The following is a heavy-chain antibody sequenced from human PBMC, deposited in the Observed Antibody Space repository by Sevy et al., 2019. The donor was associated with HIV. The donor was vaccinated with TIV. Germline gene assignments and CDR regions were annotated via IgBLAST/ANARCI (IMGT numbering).Heavy chain of an antibody. CDR1: GGTFSSYA. V-gene: IGHV1-69*13. CDR3: ARLNYYGSGSLFDY. D-gene: IGHD3-10*01. J-gene: IGHJ4*02. Sequence: ASVKVSCKASGGTFSSYAISWVRQAPGQGLEWMGRIIPIFGTANYTQKFQGRVTITADESTSTAYMELSSLRSEDTAVYYCARLNYYGSGSLFDYWGQGTLVTVSS. CDR2: IIPIFGTA.